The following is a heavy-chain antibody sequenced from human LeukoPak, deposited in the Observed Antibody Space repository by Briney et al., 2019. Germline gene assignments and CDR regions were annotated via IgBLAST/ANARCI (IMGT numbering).Heavy chain of an antibody. D-gene: IGHD2-15*01. J-gene: IGHJ4*02. CDR1: GGSFSDYY. V-gene: IGHV4-34*01. CDR2: INHVGGT. CDR3: ARGHADIGLTYFDY. Sequence: SETLSLTCAVYGGSFSDYYWIWIRQPPGKGLEWIGEINHVGGTNYNPSLKSRGTISVDTPKNQFSLRLSSVTAADTALYFCARGHADIGLTYFDYWGPGTLVTVSS.